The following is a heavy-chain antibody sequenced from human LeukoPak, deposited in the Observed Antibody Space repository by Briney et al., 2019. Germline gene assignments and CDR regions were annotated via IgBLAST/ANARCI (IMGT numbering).Heavy chain of an antibody. D-gene: IGHD1-1*01. CDR1: GFTFSNYG. CDR3: ARDWKGDYFDY. V-gene: IGHV3-30*02. CDR2: IRSDGSDK. Sequence: GGSLRLSCAASGFTFSNYGMHWVRQAPGKGLDWVAFIRSDGSDKYYADSVKGRFTISRDSSKNTLYLQMNSLRAEDTAVYYCARDWKGDYFDYWGQGTLVTVSS. J-gene: IGHJ4*02.